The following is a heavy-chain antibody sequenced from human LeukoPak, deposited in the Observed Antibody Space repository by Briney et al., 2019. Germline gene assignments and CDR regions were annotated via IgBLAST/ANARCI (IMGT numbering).Heavy chain of an antibody. V-gene: IGHV4-34*01. CDR1: GGSFSDYY. CDR3: ASRRCSGGSCYSYFDY. D-gene: IGHD2-15*01. Sequence: PSETLSLTCAVYGGSFSDYYWSWIRQPPGKGLEWIGEINHSGSTNYNPSLKSRVAISVDTSKNQFSLKLSSVTAADTAVYYCASRRCSGGSCYSYFDYWGQGTLVTVSS. J-gene: IGHJ4*02. CDR2: INHSGST.